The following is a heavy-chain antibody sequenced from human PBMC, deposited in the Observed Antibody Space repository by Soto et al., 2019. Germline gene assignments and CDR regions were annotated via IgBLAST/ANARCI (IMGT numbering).Heavy chain of an antibody. D-gene: IGHD6-13*01. V-gene: IGHV1-46*01. Sequence: ASVKVSCKASGYTFTASYMHWVRQAPGQGLEWMGIIDPSGGSTSYSQKFQGRVTMTKDTSTSTVYMELDSLRSEDTAVFYCAIGIAAAGREYRPHYYGMDVWGQGTTVTVSS. J-gene: IGHJ6*02. CDR3: AIGIAAAGREYRPHYYGMDV. CDR2: IDPSGGST. CDR1: GYTFTASY.